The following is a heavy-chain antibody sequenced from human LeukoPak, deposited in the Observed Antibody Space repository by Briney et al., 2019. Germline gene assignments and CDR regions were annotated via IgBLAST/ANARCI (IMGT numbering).Heavy chain of an antibody. D-gene: IGHD5-24*01. J-gene: IGHJ4*02. CDR2: IYPGDSDA. Sequence: GESLKISCKASGYTFYMYWIAWVRQMPGKGLEWMGIIYPGDSDARYSPSFQGQVTISADKSISTAYLQWSTLKASDTAKYYCARRGRDGDNYYLFDSWGQGTLVTVSS. V-gene: IGHV5-51*01. CDR3: ARRGRDGDNYYLFDS. CDR1: GYTFYMYW.